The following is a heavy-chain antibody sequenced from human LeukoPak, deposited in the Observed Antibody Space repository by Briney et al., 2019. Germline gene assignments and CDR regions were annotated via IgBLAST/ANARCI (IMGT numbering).Heavy chain of an antibody. Sequence: GRSLRLSCAASGFTFSSYGMHWVRQAPGKGLEWVAVISYDGSNKYYADSVKGRFTISRDNSKNTLYLQMNSLRAEDTAVYYCAKEERITMVRGVIAFDYWGQGTLVTVSS. CDR2: ISYDGSNK. V-gene: IGHV3-30*18. CDR1: GFTFSSYG. J-gene: IGHJ4*02. D-gene: IGHD3-10*01. CDR3: AKEERITMVRGVIAFDY.